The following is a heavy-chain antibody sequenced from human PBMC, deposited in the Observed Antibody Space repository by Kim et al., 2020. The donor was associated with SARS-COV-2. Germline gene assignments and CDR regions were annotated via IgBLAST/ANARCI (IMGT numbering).Heavy chain of an antibody. CDR3: ARDLMWDLTWFDP. V-gene: IGHV3-48*02. CDR1: GFNFTKYN. CDR2: IGSTSHTI. J-gene: IGHJ5*02. Sequence: GGSLRLSCIVSGFNFTKYNMSWLRQAPGKGLEWISYIGSTSHTILYAESVKGRFSVSRDNAKNSLYLQMSRLRDEDTAMYYCARDLMWDLTWFDPWGQGTLVTVSS. D-gene: IGHD1-26*01.